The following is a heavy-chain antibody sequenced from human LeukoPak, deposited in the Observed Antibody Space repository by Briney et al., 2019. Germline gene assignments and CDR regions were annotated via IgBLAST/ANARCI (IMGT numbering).Heavy chain of an antibody. CDR2: ISTSASTI. D-gene: IGHD3-22*01. J-gene: IGHJ4*02. CDR3: ARESYDSSGYYFGRN. Sequence: GGSLRLSCAASGFSFNNSEMNWVRQAPGKGLEWVSHISTSASTIYYADSVKGRFTISRDNAKNSLYLQMNSLRAEDTAVYYCARESYDSSGYYFGRNWGQGTLVTASS. V-gene: IGHV3-48*03. CDR1: GFSFNNSE.